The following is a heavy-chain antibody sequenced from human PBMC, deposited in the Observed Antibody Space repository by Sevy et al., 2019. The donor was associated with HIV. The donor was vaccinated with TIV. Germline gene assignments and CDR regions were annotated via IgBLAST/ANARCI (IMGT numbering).Heavy chain of an antibody. CDR1: NGSISDYY. CDR2: IYYTGST. Sequence: SQTLSLTCTVSNGSISDYYWSWIRQPPGKGLEWIGYIYYTGSTNYNPSLKSRVTISIDTSKSQFSLKLSSVTAADTAVYFCARRQDNWFDPRGQGTLVTVSS. V-gene: IGHV4-59*01. J-gene: IGHJ5*02. CDR3: ARRQDNWFDP.